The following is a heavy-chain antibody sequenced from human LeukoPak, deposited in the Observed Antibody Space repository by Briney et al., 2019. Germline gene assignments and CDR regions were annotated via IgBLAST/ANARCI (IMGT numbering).Heavy chain of an antibody. CDR2: INHSGST. CDR3: ARGRYSLKGGTPPRHY. V-gene: IGHV4-34*01. Sequence: PSETLSLTCAVYGGSFSDYYWSWVRQPPGKGLEWIGEINHSGSTTYNPSLKSRVIISLDTSKNLFSLKLSSVTAADTAVYYCARGRYSLKGGTPPRHYWGQGTLVTVSS. D-gene: IGHD2-15*01. CDR1: GGSFSDYY. J-gene: IGHJ4*02.